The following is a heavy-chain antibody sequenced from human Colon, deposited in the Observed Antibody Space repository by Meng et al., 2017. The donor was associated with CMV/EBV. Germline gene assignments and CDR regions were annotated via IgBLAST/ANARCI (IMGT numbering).Heavy chain of an antibody. CDR1: GFTFSSYA. Sequence: GGSLRLSCAASGFTFSSYAMHWVRQAPGKGLEWVAVISYDGSNKYYADSVKGRFTISRDNAKNSVYLQMNNLRAEDTAVYYCATTRVATAGTGWGQGTLVTVSS. V-gene: IGHV3-30-3*01. D-gene: IGHD6-13*01. J-gene: IGHJ4*02. CDR3: ATTRVATAGTG. CDR2: ISYDGSNK.